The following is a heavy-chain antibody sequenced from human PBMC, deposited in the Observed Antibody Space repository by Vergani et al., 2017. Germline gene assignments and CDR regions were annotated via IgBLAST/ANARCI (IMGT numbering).Heavy chain of an antibody. Sequence: QVQLQESGPGLVKPSQTLSLTCTVSGGSISSGSYYWSWIRQPAGKGLEWIGRIYTSGSTNYNPALKSRVTISVDTSKNQFSLKLSSVTAAGTAVYYCARGGSYYTRYYYYYGMDVWGQGTTVTVSS. D-gene: IGHD3-10*01. CDR2: IYTSGST. CDR1: GGSISSGSYY. V-gene: IGHV4-61*02. CDR3: ARGGSYYTRYYYYYGMDV. J-gene: IGHJ6*02.